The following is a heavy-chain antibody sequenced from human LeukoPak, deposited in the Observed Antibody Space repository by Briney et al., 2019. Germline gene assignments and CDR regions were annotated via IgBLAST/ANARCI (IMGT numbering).Heavy chain of an antibody. CDR3: ARADYYDSSGYFYFDY. J-gene: IGHJ4*02. D-gene: IGHD3-22*01. CDR1: GGTFSSYA. V-gene: IGHV1-69*05. CDR2: IIPIFGTA. Sequence: SVKVSCKASGGTFSSYAISWVRQAPGQGLEWMGRIIPIFGTANYAQKFQGRVTITTDESTSTAYMELSSLRSEDTAVYYCARADYYDSSGYFYFDYWGQAILVTVSS.